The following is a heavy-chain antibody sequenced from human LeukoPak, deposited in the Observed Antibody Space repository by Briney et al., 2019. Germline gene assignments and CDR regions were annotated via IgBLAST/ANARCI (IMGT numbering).Heavy chain of an antibody. Sequence: SETLSLTCDVSGDSISGSNWWNWVRQPPGKGLEWIGYIYYSGSTYYSPSLKSRVAISVDTSKNQFSLKLSSVTAADTAIYYCARGGGGYDFYAFDYWGQGALVAVSS. V-gene: IGHV4-4*02. D-gene: IGHD3/OR15-3a*01. J-gene: IGHJ4*02. CDR3: ARGGGGYDFYAFDY. CDR1: GDSISGSNW. CDR2: IYYSGST.